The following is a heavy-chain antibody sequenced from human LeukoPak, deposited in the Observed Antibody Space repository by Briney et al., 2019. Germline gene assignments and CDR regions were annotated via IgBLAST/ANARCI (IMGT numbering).Heavy chain of an antibody. Sequence: PSETLSLTCTVSGGSMSNYWWNWIRQPPGKGLEWIGYIYYDGSTYYNPAPNGRVTISIDTSKNQFSLKLNSVTAADTAVYYCARRLCSSLTCNIGPSGNWLDPWGQGTLVTVSS. V-gene: IGHV4-59*08. D-gene: IGHD2-2*02. CDR3: ARRLCSSLTCNIGPSGNWLDP. CDR1: GGSMSNYW. CDR2: IYYDGST. J-gene: IGHJ5*02.